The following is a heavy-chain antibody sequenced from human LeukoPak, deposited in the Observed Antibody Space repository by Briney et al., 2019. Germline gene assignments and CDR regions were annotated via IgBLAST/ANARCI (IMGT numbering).Heavy chain of an antibody. CDR3: ARDQWEQLVDY. V-gene: IGHV3-48*01. J-gene: IGHJ4*02. D-gene: IGHD1-26*01. CDR2: ISSSSSTI. CDR1: GFTFSSCS. Sequence: GGSLRLSCAASGFTFSSCSMNWVRQAPGKGLEWVSYISSSSSTIYYADSVKGRFTISRDNAKNSLYLQMNSLRAEDTAVYYCARDQWEQLVDYWGQGTLVTVSS.